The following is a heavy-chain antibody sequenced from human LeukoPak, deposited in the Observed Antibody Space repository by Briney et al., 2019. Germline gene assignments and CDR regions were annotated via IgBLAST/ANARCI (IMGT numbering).Heavy chain of an antibody. CDR3: ASHSGYDFSYFDY. CDR1: GGSISSNY. CDR2: ISYNGNT. J-gene: IGHJ4*02. Sequence: SETLSLTCTVSGGSISSNYWSWIRQPPGKGLEWIGYISYNGNTNYNPSLWSRVTMSVGTSKNHLSLKLSSVTAADTAVYYCASHSGYDFSYFDYWGQGTLVTVSS. D-gene: IGHD5-12*01. V-gene: IGHV4-59*13.